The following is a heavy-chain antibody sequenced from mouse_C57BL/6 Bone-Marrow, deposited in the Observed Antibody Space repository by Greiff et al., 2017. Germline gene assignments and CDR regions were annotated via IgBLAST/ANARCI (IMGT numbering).Heavy chain of an antibody. CDR3: ARWWGLAY. CDR1: GFTFSDYG. Sequence: EVMLVESGGGLVKPGGSLKLSCAASGFTFSDYGMHWVRQAPEKGLEWVAYISSGSSTIYYADTVKGRFTITRDNAKNNLFLQMTSLRSEDTAMYYCARWWGLAYWGQGTLVTVSA. J-gene: IGHJ3*01. V-gene: IGHV5-17*01. CDR2: ISSGSSTI. D-gene: IGHD1-1*02.